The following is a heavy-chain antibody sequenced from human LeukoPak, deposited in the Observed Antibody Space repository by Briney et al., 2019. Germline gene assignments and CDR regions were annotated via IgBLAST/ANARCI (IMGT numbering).Heavy chain of an antibody. J-gene: IGHJ4*02. Sequence: SVNVSCKACVGTLSSYAISWVRQAPGQGLEWMGGIIPIFGTANYAQKFQGRVTITADESTSTAYMELSSLRSEDTAVYYCASPLEGGDYWGQGTLVTVSS. V-gene: IGHV1-69*13. CDR2: IIPIFGTA. CDR1: VGTLSSYA. D-gene: IGHD1-1*01. CDR3: ASPLEGGDY.